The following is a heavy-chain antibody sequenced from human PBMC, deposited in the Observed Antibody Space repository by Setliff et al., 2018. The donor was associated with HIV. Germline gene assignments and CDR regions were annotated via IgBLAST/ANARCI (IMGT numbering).Heavy chain of an antibody. CDR1: GYTFTAYY. CDR3: ARGTDFWSGSSNFDY. V-gene: IGHV1-2*02. D-gene: IGHD3-3*01. Sequence: RASVKVSCKAYGYTFTAYYMHWVRQAPGQGLEWMGWINPNSGGTNYAQKFRGRVTMTRDTSINTAHMYLSSLRSDDTAIYFCARGTDFWSGSSNFDYWGQGTQVTVSS. J-gene: IGHJ4*02. CDR2: INPNSGGT.